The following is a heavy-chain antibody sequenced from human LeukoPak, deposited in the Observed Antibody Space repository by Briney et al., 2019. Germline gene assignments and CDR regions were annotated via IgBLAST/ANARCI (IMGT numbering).Heavy chain of an antibody. CDR2: INHSGST. CDR3: AREGLEQVFDN. CDR1: GGSFSGYY. V-gene: IGHV4-34*01. J-gene: IGHJ4*02. Sequence: SETLSLTCAVYGGSFSGYYWSWIRQPPGKGLEWIGEINHSGSTNYNPSLKSRVTISVDTSKNQFSLKLSSVTAADTAVYYCAREGLEQVFDNWGQGTLVTVSS. D-gene: IGHD1-1*01.